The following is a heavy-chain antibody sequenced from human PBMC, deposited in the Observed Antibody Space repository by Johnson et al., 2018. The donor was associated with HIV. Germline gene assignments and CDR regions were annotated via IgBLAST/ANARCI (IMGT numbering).Heavy chain of an antibody. CDR3: AKGIAARPPGDAFDI. D-gene: IGHD6-6*01. Sequence: VQLVESGGDLVQPGGSLRLSCAASGFTFDDYALHWIRQAPGKGLEWVSGINWNGGSTGYADSVKGRFTISRDNSKNSLYLQMNSLRPEDTGLYCCAKGIAARPPGDAFDIWGQGTMVTVSS. CDR1: GFTFDDYA. CDR2: INWNGGST. J-gene: IGHJ3*02. V-gene: IGHV3-43D*04.